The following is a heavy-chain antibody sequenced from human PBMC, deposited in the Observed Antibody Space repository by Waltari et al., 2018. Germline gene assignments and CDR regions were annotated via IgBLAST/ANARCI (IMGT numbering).Heavy chain of an antibody. V-gene: IGHV1-18*01. CDR1: GFPFTNFG. CDR3: ARNIMRRIDE. CDR2: ISAYSGAT. D-gene: IGHD3-16*01. Sequence: QVRLVQSGTEVKRPGASVKVSCKASGFPFTNFGFSWVRQAPGHGLEWLGWISAYSGATHYAEKFQGRVTMTTDTSTDIVYMDLRSLRSDDTAVYFCARNIMRRIDEWGQGTLLTVSS. J-gene: IGHJ4*02.